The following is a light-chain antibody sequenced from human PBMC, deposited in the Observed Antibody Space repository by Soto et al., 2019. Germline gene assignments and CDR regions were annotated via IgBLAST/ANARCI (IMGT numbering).Light chain of an antibody. Sequence: SVLPQPPSVSGSPGQSITISCTGTSSDVGAYNYVSWYQQHPGKAPKLMIYDVSHRPSGVSHRFSGSKSGNTASLTISGLQAEDEADYYCGSYTTSSNYVFGTGTKVTVL. J-gene: IGLJ1*01. V-gene: IGLV2-14*01. CDR2: DVS. CDR3: GSYTTSSNYV. CDR1: SSDVGAYNY.